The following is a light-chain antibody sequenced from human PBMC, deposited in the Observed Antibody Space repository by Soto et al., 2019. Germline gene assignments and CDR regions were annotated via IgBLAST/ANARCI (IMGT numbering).Light chain of an antibody. CDR2: LNSDGSH. V-gene: IGLV4-69*01. CDR3: QTWGTGIQV. J-gene: IGLJ1*01. CDR1: SGHSSYA. Sequence: QPVLTQSPSASASLGALVKLTCTLSSGHSSYAIAWHQQQPKKGPRYLMKLNSDGSHSKGDGIPDRFSGSSSGAERYLTISSLQSEDEADYYCQTWGTGIQVFGTGTKLTVL.